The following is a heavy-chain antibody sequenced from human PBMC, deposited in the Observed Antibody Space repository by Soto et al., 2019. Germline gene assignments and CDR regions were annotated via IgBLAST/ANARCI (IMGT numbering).Heavy chain of an antibody. Sequence: GGSLRLSCSASGFTFSIYAMHWVRQAPGKGLEYVSSISINGGSTHYADSVKGRFTVSRDNSKNTLYLQMNSLRAEDTAVYNCAKEPVGPDWYFDLWGRGTLVTVSS. CDR1: GFTFSIYA. CDR2: ISINGGST. CDR3: AKEPVGPDWYFDL. V-gene: IGHV3-64*04. J-gene: IGHJ2*01.